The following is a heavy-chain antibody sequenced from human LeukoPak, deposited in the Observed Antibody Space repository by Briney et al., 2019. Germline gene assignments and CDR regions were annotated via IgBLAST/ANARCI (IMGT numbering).Heavy chain of an antibody. CDR3: TTGIAVAGTGAFDI. D-gene: IGHD6-19*01. Sequence: GGSLRLSCAASGFTFSNAWMSWVRQAPGKGLEWVGRIKSKTDGGTTDYAAPVKGRFTISRDDSKNTLYLQMNSLKTEDTAVYYCTTGIAVAGTGAFDIWGQGTMVTVSS. V-gene: IGHV3-15*01. CDR1: GFTFSNAW. J-gene: IGHJ3*02. CDR2: IKSKTDGGTT.